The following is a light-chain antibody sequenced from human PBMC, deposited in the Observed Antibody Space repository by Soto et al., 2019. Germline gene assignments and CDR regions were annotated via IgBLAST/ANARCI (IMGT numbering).Light chain of an antibody. J-gene: IGLJ2*01. Sequence: QSALTQPASVSGSPGQSITISCTGTSSDVGGYNYVSWYQQQSGKAPKLMIHDVNKRPSGVPDRFSGSKSGNTASLTVSGLQAEDEADYYCSSYAGSNNFVLFGGGTKVTVL. CDR3: SSYAGSNNFVL. CDR1: SSDVGGYNY. V-gene: IGLV2-8*01. CDR2: DVN.